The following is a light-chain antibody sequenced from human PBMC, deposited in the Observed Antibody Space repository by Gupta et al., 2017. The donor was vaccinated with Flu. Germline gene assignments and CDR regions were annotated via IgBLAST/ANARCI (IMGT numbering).Light chain of an antibody. Sequence: EIVLTQSPATLSLSPGERATLSCRASQNVSSYLAWYQQKPGQAPRLLIYDASNRATGIPARFSGSGSGTDFTLTISSREPEDFAVYYCQQRSNWPPVTFGGGTKVEIK. J-gene: IGKJ4*01. CDR2: DAS. CDR3: QQRSNWPPVT. CDR1: QNVSSY. V-gene: IGKV3-11*01.